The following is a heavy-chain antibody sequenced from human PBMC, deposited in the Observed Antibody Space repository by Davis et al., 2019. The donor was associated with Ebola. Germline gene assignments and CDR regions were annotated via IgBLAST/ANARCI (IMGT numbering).Heavy chain of an antibody. CDR3: ARGGGSSGYPYYYYGMDV. J-gene: IGHJ6*02. V-gene: IGHV3-21*01. D-gene: IGHD3-22*01. Sequence: PGGSLRLSCAASGFTFSSYSMNWVRQAPGKGLEWVSSISSSSSYIYYADSVKGRFTISRDNAKNSLYLQMNSLRAEDTAVYYCARGGGSSGYPYYYYGMDVWGQGTTVTVSS. CDR1: GFTFSSYS. CDR2: ISSSSSYI.